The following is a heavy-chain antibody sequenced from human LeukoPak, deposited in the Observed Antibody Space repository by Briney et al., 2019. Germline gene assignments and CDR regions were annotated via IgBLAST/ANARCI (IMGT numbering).Heavy chain of an antibody. J-gene: IGHJ4*02. D-gene: IGHD3-9*01. V-gene: IGHV4-4*07. Sequence: SETLSLTCTVSGGSISSYYWSWIRQPAGKGLEWIGRIYPNGSTNYNPSLKSRVTMSVDTSKNQFSMKLSSVTAADTAVYFCERETAYDILTGYSYYFDYWGQGTLVTVSS. CDR1: GGSISSYY. CDR3: ERETAYDILTGYSYYFDY. CDR2: IYPNGST.